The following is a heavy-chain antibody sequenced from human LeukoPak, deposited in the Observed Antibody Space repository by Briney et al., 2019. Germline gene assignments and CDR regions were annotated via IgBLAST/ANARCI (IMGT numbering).Heavy chain of an antibody. D-gene: IGHD3-3*01. Sequence: SETLSLTCAVSGGSINSGGYSWNWIRQAPGKGLEWIGYIYHSDSGTAYYNPSLKSRVSISLDRTNNQFSLKPTSVTAADTAMYFCATSRTFGETHDALNTWGQGTMVTVSS. CDR2: IYHSDSGTA. CDR1: GGSINSGGYS. J-gene: IGHJ3*02. V-gene: IGHV4-30-2*01. CDR3: ATSRTFGETHDALNT.